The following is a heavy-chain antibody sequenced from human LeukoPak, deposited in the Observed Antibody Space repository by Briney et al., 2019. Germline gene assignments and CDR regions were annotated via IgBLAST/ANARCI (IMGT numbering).Heavy chain of an antibody. CDR2: IRGSGGST. Sequence: GASMSLSCAAAGFTSSNYAMSWVRQAPGKGLEWVSAIRGSGGSTYYADSVKGRFTISRDNSKNTLYLQMNSLRAEDTAVYYCAKTDLQYTAMVRFFDYWGQGTLVTVSS. CDR3: AKTDLQYTAMVRFFDY. D-gene: IGHD5-18*01. J-gene: IGHJ4*02. CDR1: GFTSSNYA. V-gene: IGHV3-23*01.